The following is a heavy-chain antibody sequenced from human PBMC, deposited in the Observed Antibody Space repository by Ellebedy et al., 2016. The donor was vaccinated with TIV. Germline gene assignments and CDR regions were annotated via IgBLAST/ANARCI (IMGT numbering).Heavy chain of an antibody. Sequence: GGSLRLSXAASGFTFSSYAMHWVRQAPGKGLEWVAVISYDGSNKYYADSVKGRFTISRDNSKNTLYLQMNSLRAEDTAVYYCARGTFEDSGSRAELDYWGQGTLVTVSS. V-gene: IGHV3-30-3*01. J-gene: IGHJ4*02. CDR1: GFTFSSYA. CDR3: ARGTFEDSGSRAELDY. CDR2: ISYDGSNK. D-gene: IGHD3-10*01.